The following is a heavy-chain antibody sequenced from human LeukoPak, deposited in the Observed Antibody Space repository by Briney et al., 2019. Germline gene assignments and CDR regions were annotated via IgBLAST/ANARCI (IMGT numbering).Heavy chain of an antibody. CDR1: GGTFSSNA. J-gene: IGHJ4*02. CDR3: ARGGVGDPLDF. CDR2: IIPIFGAA. Sequence: SVKVSCKASGGTFSSNAITWVRQAPGQGLEWMGGIIPIFGAANYAQKFQGRVTITADESTSTAYMELSSLRSEDTAVYYCARGGVGDPLDFWGQGTLVTVST. D-gene: IGHD2-21*01. V-gene: IGHV1-69*13.